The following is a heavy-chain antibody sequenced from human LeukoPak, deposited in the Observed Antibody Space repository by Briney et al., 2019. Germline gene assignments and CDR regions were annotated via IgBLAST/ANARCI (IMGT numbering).Heavy chain of an antibody. J-gene: IGHJ5*02. CDR2: ISICGSTI. D-gene: IGHD6-13*01. Sequence: LRLSCAASGFTFSSYWMSWIRQAPGKGLEWVSYISICGSTIYYADSVKGRFTISRDNAKNSLYLQMNSLRAEDTAVYYCASPGIAAAGTGSNWFDPWGQGTLVTVSS. V-gene: IGHV3-11*01. CDR3: ASPGIAAAGTGSNWFDP. CDR1: GFTFSSYW.